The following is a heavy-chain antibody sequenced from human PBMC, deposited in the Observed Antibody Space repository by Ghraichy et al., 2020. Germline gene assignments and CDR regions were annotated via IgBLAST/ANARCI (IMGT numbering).Heavy chain of an antibody. D-gene: IGHD6-13*01. CDR2: IYSGGST. V-gene: IGHV3-66*01. J-gene: IGHJ4*02. Sequence: GGSLRLSCAASGFTVSSNYMSWVRQAPGKGLEWVSVIYSGGSTYYADSVKGRFTISRDNSKNTLYLQMNSLRAEDTAVYYCARDQSSWPGRFDYWGQGTLVTVSS. CDR3: ARDQSSWPGRFDY. CDR1: GFTVSSNY.